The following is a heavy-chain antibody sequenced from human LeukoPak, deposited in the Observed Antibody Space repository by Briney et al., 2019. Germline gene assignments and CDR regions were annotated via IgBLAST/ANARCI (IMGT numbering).Heavy chain of an antibody. CDR1: GGSISSYY. J-gene: IGHJ4*02. V-gene: IGHV4-59*01. D-gene: IGHD3-10*01. Sequence: SETLSLTCTVSGGSISSYYWSWIRQPPGKGLEWIGYIYHSGSTKYNPSLKSRVTISEDTSKNQFSLKLSSVTAADTAVYYCARAKRYYGSGSPFDYWGQGTLVTVSS. CDR2: IYHSGST. CDR3: ARAKRYYGSGSPFDY.